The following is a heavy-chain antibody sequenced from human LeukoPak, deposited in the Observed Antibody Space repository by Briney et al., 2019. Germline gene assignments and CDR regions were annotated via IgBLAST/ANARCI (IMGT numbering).Heavy chain of an antibody. CDR2: VYTSGST. CDR1: GGSISSGDYY. Sequence: SETLSLTCTVSGGSISSGDYYWSWIRQPAGKGLEWIGRVYTSGSTNYNPSLKSRVTISVDTSKNQFSLKLSSVTAADTAVYYCARDLFGLSGAFDIWGQGTMVTVSS. V-gene: IGHV4-61*02. J-gene: IGHJ3*02. D-gene: IGHD3-16*01. CDR3: ARDLFGLSGAFDI.